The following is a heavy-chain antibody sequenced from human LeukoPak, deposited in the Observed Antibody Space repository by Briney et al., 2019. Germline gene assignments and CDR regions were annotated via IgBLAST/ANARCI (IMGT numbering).Heavy chain of an antibody. CDR3: TIVGPLTYYYESSGYYIPNF. CDR1: GFTFKKYA. J-gene: IGHJ4*02. D-gene: IGHD3-22*01. CDR2: IKSKTDGGTI. V-gene: IGHV3-15*01. Sequence: GGSLRLSCSASGFTFKKYAMHWVRQAPGKGLEWVGRIKSKTDGGTIDYAAPVKGRVTISRDDSKNTLYLQMNSLKIEDTAVYYCTIVGPLTYYYESSGYYIPNFWGQGTLVTVSS.